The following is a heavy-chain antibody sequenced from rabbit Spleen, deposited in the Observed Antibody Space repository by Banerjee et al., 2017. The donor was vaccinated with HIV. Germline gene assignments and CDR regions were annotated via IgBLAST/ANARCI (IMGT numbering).Heavy chain of an antibody. CDR3: ARDLVGVIGWNFSL. D-gene: IGHD1-1*01. V-gene: IGHV1S45*01. Sequence: QEQLEETGGGLVQPEGSLTLTCTASGFSFGGRDVMCWVSQAPGKGLEWIACINVATGKPVYATWAKGRFTISRTSSTTVTLRMTSLTAADTATYFCARDLVGVIGWNFSLWGPGTLVTVS. CDR1: GFSFGGRDV. CDR2: INVATGKP. J-gene: IGHJ4*01.